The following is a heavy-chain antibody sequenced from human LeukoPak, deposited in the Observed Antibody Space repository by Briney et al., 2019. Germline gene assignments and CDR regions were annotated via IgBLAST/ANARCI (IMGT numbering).Heavy chain of an antibody. CDR2: IWYDGSNK. CDR1: GFTFSSYG. CDR3: ARDRVGVGYYYYGMDV. V-gene: IGHV3-33*01. J-gene: IGHJ6*02. Sequence: GRSLRLSCAASGFTFSSYGMHWVRQAPGKGLEWVAVIWYDGSNKYYADSVKGRFTISRDNSKNTLYLQMNSLRAEDTAVYYCARDRVGVGYYYYGMDVWGQGTTVTVSS. D-gene: IGHD1-26*01.